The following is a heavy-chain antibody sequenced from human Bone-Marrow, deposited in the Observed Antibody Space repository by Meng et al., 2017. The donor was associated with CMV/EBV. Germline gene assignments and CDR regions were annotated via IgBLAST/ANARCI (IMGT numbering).Heavy chain of an antibody. Sequence: SETLSLTCTVSGGSISSSSYYWVWIRQPPGKGLEWIGSIYYSGSTYYNPSLKSRVTISVDTSKNQFSLKLRSVTAADSAVYYCASPPFHEYGFRGYYQPFDYWGQGTLVTVSS. CDR2: IYYSGST. CDR1: GGSISSSSYY. J-gene: IGHJ4*02. D-gene: IGHD3-22*01. CDR3: ASPPFHEYGFRGYYQPFDY. V-gene: IGHV4-39*01.